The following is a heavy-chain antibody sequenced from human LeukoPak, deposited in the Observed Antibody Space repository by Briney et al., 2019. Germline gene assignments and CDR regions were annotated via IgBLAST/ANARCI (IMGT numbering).Heavy chain of an antibody. V-gene: IGHV3-7*01. CDR3: ARYASGYYNN. J-gene: IGHJ4*02. CDR1: GFTFSNDW. CDR2: IKQDGSEK. D-gene: IGHD3-22*01. Sequence: GGSLRLSCAASGFTFSNDWMTWVRQAPGKGLEWVANIKQDGSEKYYVDSVKGRFTISRDNAKNSLYLRMNSLRAEDTAVYYCARYASGYYNNWGQGTLVTVSS.